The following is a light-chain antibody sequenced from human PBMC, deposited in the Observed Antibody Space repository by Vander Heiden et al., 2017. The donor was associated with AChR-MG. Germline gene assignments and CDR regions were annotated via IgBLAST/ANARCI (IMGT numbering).Light chain of an antibody. Sequence: DIQMTQSPSSLSASVGDRVTITCRASQAITNSVAWYQQKPGKAPKLLLYDASRLESGVPSRFSGSGSGTDYTLTISSLQAEDFATYYCQHEDSPFVAFGQGTKVEIK. V-gene: IGKV1-NL1*01. CDR2: DAS. CDR3: QHEDSPFVA. CDR1: QAITNS. J-gene: IGKJ1*01.